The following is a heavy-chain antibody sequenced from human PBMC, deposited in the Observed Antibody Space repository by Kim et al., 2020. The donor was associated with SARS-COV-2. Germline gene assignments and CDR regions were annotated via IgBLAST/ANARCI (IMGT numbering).Heavy chain of an antibody. Sequence: ASVKVSCKASGYTFSIYYMHWVRQAPGHGLEWMGIVNPSSGRTTYAQKFQGRVTMTRDTPTTTVFMELSSLRSEGTAIYYCARDWDFNQYFHYGMDVWGQGTTVIVSS. D-gene: IGHD3-9*01. CDR2: VNPSSGRT. CDR1: GYTFSIYY. V-gene: IGHV1-46*01. J-gene: IGHJ6*02. CDR3: ARDWDFNQYFHYGMDV.